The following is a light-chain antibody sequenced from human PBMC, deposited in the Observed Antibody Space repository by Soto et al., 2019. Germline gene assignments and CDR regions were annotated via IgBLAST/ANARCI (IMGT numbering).Light chain of an antibody. V-gene: IGLV1-40*01. Sequence: QSVLTQPPSVSGAPGQRVTISCTGSSSNIGAGYDVHWYQQLPGTAPKLLIYGNSNRTSGVPDRFSGSKSGTSASLAITGLQAEDEADYYCQSYDSSLSGLGVFGGGTKLTVL. CDR3: QSYDSSLSGLGV. CDR1: SSNIGAGYD. J-gene: IGLJ2*01. CDR2: GNS.